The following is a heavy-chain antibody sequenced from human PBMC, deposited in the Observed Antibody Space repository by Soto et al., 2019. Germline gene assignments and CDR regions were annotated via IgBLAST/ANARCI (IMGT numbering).Heavy chain of an antibody. CDR2: MNPNSGNT. D-gene: IGHD2-2*01. CDR3: ARGRYCSSTSCYVADAFDI. Sequence: ASVNVSCKASGYTFTSYDINWVRHATGQGLEWMGWMNPNSGNTGYAQKSQGRVTMTRNTSISTAYMELSSLRSEDTAVYYCARGRYCSSTSCYVADAFDIWGQGTMVTVS. J-gene: IGHJ3*02. V-gene: IGHV1-8*01. CDR1: GYTFTSYD.